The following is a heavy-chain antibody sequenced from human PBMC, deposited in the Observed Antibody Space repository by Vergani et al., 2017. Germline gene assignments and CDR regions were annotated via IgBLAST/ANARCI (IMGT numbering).Heavy chain of an antibody. CDR3: ARAIAVAGTMDYYYYMDV. CDR2: IYYSGST. Sequence: QVQLQESGPGLVKPSETLSLTCTVSGGSISSYYWSWIRQPPGKGLEWIGYIYYSGSTNYNPSLKSRVTISVDTSKNQFSLKLSSVTAADTAVDYCARAIAVAGTMDYYYYMDVWGKGTTVTVSS. D-gene: IGHD6-19*01. J-gene: IGHJ6*03. CDR1: GGSISSYY. V-gene: IGHV4-59*01.